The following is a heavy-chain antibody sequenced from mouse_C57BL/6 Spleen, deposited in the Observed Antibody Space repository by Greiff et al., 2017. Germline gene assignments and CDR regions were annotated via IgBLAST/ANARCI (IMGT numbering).Heavy chain of an antibody. V-gene: IGHV5-9*01. CDR1: GFTFSSYT. CDR3: ASQAAQAYYFDY. J-gene: IGHJ2*01. CDR2: ISGGGGNT. Sequence: EVQVVEPGGGLVKPGGSLKLSCAASGFTFSSYTMPWVRQTPEKRLEWVATISGGGGNTYYPDSVKGRFTISRANAKNTLYLPMSSLRSEDTALYYCASQAAQAYYFDYWGQGTTLTVSS. D-gene: IGHD3-2*02.